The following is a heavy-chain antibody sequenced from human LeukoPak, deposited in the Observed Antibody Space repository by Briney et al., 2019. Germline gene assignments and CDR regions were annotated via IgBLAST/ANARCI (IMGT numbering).Heavy chain of an antibody. V-gene: IGHV5-51*01. D-gene: IGHD1-26*01. Sequence: GESLKISCKGSGYSFTYHWIAWVRQMPGEGLEWMGIIYPGNSDTRYSPSFQGQVTISADKSISTAYLQWSSLKASDTAMYYCASGGSWDYYYYGMDVWGQGTTVTVSS. CDR1: GYSFTYHW. J-gene: IGHJ6*02. CDR3: ASGGSWDYYYYGMDV. CDR2: IYPGNSDT.